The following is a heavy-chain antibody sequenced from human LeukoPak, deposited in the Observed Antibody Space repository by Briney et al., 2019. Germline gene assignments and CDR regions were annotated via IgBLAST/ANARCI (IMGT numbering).Heavy chain of an antibody. V-gene: IGHV3-23*01. J-gene: IGHJ4*02. CDR3: AKYYYDSSGYYLFYY. Sequence: GGSLRLSCAASGFTISSYAMSWVRQAPGKGLEWVSAISCSGVSTYYADSVKGRFTISRDNSKNTLYLQMNSLRAEDTAVYYCAKYYYDSSGYYLFYYWGQGTLVTVSS. CDR1: GFTISSYA. D-gene: IGHD3-22*01. CDR2: ISCSGVST.